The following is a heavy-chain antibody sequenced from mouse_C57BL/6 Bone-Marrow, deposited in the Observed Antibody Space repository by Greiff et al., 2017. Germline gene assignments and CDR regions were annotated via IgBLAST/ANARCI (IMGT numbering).Heavy chain of an antibody. J-gene: IGHJ3*01. CDR1: GYPFTSYG. CDR2: LYPRSGNT. V-gene: IGHV1-81*01. CDR3: ARKGREFAY. Sequence: QVQLKQSGAELARPGASVKLSCKASGYPFTSYGISWVKQRTGQGLELIGELYPRSGNTYYNAKFKGKATLTADKSSSTAYMKLRSLTSEDAAVYCCARKGREFAYWGQGTLVTVSA.